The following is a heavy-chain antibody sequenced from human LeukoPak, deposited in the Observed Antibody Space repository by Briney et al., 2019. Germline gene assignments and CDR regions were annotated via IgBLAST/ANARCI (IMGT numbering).Heavy chain of an antibody. CDR2: ISSSSSYI. CDR1: GFTFSSYE. V-gene: IGHV3-21*01. CDR3: ARDLSGSSSPYNWFDP. J-gene: IGHJ5*02. Sequence: GGTLRLSCAASGFTFSSYEMNWVRQAPGKGLEWVSSISSSSSYIYYADSVKGRFTISRDNAKNSLYLQMNSLRAEDTAVYYCARDLSGSSSPYNWFDPWGQGTLVTVSS. D-gene: IGHD6-13*01.